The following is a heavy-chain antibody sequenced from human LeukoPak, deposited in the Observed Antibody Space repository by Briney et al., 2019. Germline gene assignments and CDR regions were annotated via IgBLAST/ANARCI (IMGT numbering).Heavy chain of an antibody. CDR1: GFTFSSYW. J-gene: IGHJ4*02. Sequence: GGSLRLSCAASGFTFSSYWMHWVRQAPGKGLVWVSRINSDGSSTNYADSVKGRFTISIDNAKNTLHLQMNSLRAEDTAVYYCARGARGSGTASDYWGQGTLVTVSS. CDR3: ARGARGSGTASDY. V-gene: IGHV3-74*01. D-gene: IGHD3-10*01. CDR2: INSDGSST.